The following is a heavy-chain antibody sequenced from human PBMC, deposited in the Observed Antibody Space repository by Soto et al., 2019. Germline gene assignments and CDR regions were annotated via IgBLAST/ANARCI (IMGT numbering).Heavy chain of an antibody. J-gene: IGHJ4*02. D-gene: IGHD1-26*01. CDR3: AKFTAAGATPDY. V-gene: IGHV3-53*01. CDR1: GFTVSSNY. CDR2: IYNTGTT. Sequence: GGSLRLSCAASGFTVSSNYMTWVRQAPGKGLEWVSLIYNTGTTYYADSVKGRFTISRDNSKNTLHLQMNSLRAEDTAVYYCAKFTAAGATPDYWGQGTPVTVSS.